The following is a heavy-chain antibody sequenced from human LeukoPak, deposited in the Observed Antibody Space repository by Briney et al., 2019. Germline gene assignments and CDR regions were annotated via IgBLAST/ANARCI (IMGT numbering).Heavy chain of an antibody. CDR1: GYTFTSYY. J-gene: IGHJ6*02. CDR2: INPSGGST. V-gene: IGHV1-46*01. D-gene: IGHD4/OR15-4a*01. Sequence: GASVKVSCKASGYTFTSYYMHWVRQAPGQGLEWMGIINPSGGSTSYAQKFQGRVTMTRDTSISTAYMELSRLRSDDTAVYYCARGLSTRYYYGMDVWGQGTTVTVSS. CDR3: ARGLSTRYYYGMDV.